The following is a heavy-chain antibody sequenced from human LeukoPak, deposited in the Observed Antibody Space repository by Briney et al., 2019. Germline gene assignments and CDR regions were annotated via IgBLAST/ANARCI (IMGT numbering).Heavy chain of an antibody. CDR2: ISSSSFKI. J-gene: IGHJ6*03. Sequence: GGSLRLSCAASEFTFVRYAMNWVRQAPGKGLEWVSYISSSSFKIGYADSVKGRFTISRDNSKNSLYLQMDSLGVEDTAVYYCVRDPSYGSSWYYYMDVWGKGTTVIVSS. V-gene: IGHV3-48*04. CDR3: VRDPSYGSSWYYYMDV. CDR1: EFTFVRYA. D-gene: IGHD6-13*01.